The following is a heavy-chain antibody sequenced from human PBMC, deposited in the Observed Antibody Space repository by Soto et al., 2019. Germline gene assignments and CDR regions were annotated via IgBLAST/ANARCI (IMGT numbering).Heavy chain of an antibody. Sequence: SVKVSCKASGFTFTNSAVQWVRQARGQRLEWIGWIVVGSGNTNYAQKFQERVTFTRDMSTSTAYMELSSLRSGDTAVYYCAAPPYYSGSGHYFYYGMDVWGQGTTVTVSS. CDR1: GFTFTNSA. CDR2: IVVGSGNT. CDR3: AAPPYYSGSGHYFYYGMDV. D-gene: IGHD3-10*01. V-gene: IGHV1-58*01. J-gene: IGHJ6*02.